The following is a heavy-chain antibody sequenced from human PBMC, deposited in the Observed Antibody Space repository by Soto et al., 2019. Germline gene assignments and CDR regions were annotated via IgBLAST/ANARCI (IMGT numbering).Heavy chain of an antibody. CDR2: IIPLFGRA. CDR1: GGTFSSYA. CDR3: PQTLGLAAAGPGRFDL. J-gene: IGHJ2*01. D-gene: IGHD6-25*01. V-gene: IGHV1-69*12. Sequence: QVQLVQSGAEVKKPGSSVKVSCKASGGTFSSYAISWVRQAPGQGLEWMGGIIPLFGRANYAQKFQGRVTITAAASTSTAYMELSSLRSEDTAVYYCPQTLGLAAAGPGRFDLWGRGTLVTVSS.